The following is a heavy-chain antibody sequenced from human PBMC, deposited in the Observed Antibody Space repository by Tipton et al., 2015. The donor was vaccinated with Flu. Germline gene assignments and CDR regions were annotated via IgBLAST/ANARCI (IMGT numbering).Heavy chain of an antibody. CDR3: VRGAGSGTHMVFDF. J-gene: IGHJ4*02. V-gene: IGHV4-59*08. D-gene: IGHD3-10*01. Sequence: TLSLTCTVSGGSISNYYWSWIRQPPGKGLEWIGYVHYSENTSYNPSLKSRVTMSLDTSKNQFSLRLSSVTAADTAVYFCVRGAGSGTHMVFDFWGEGKLVTVSS. CDR1: GGSISNYY. CDR2: VHYSENT.